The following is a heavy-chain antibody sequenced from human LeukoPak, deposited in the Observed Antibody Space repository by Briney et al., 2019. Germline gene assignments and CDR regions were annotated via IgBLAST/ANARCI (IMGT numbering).Heavy chain of an antibody. CDR2: ISAYNGNT. D-gene: IGHD3-22*01. V-gene: IGHV1-18*01. Sequence: ASVKVSCKASGYTFTSYGISWVRQAPGQGLEWMGWISAYNGNTNYAQKLQGRVTMTTDTSTSTAYMELRSLRSDDTAVYYCARDTTYYDSSCYYFGFDPWGQGTLVTVSS. J-gene: IGHJ5*02. CDR1: GYTFTSYG. CDR3: ARDTTYYDSSCYYFGFDP.